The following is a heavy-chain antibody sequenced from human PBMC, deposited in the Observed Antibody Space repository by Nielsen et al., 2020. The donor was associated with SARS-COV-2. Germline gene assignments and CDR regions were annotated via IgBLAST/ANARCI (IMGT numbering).Heavy chain of an antibody. CDR2: ISWNSGSI. J-gene: IGHJ4*02. CDR3: AKSRSITIFGVAECSFDY. CDR1: GFTFDDYA. Sequence: GGSLRLSCAASGFTFDDYAMHWVRQAPGKGLEWVSGISWNSGSIGYADSVKGRFTISRDNAKNSLYLQMNSLRAEDTALYYCAKSRSITIFGVAECSFDYWGQGTLVTVSS. V-gene: IGHV3-9*01. D-gene: IGHD3-3*01.